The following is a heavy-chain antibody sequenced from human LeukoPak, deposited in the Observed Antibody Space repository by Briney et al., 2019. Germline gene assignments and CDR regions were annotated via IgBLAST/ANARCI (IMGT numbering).Heavy chain of an antibody. D-gene: IGHD2-15*01. CDR1: GFTFSSYW. Sequence: GPLTLSCAASGFTFSSYWMHWVRQAPGKGLEWIGYVYYSGSTKYNPSLKSRVTISVDTSKNQFSLRLTSVTAADTAVYYGAREEGEGGGYNYYYGMDVWGQGTTVSVSS. CDR3: AREEGEGGGYNYYYGMDV. J-gene: IGHJ6*02. V-gene: IGHV4-59*01. CDR2: VYYSGST.